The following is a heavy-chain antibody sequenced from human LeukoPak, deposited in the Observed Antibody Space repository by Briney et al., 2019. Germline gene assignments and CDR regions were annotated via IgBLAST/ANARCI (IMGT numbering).Heavy chain of an antibody. CDR1: GGSVSSGSYY. D-gene: IGHD6-13*01. CDR2: IYYSGST. CDR3: ASPYLGSGWCYFDY. Sequence: SETLSLTCTVSGGSVSSGSYYWTWIRQPPGKALEWIGHIYYSGSTNYNPSLKSRVTISVDTSKNQFSLKLSSVTAADTAVYYCASPYLGSGWCYFDYWGQGTLVTVPS. V-gene: IGHV4-61*01. J-gene: IGHJ4*02.